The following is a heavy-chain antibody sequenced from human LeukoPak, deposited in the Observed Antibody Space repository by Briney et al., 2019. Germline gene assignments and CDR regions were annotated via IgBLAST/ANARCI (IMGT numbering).Heavy chain of an antibody. CDR1: GGSISSFY. J-gene: IGHJ6*03. Sequence: SETLSLTCTVSGGSISSFYWSWIRQPAGKGLAWIGRIYTSGSTNYNPSLKSRVTISVDKSKNQFSLKLSSVTAADTAVYYCARDRCSSTSCYPYYYMDVWGKGTTVTVSS. CDR3: ARDRCSSTSCYPYYYMDV. V-gene: IGHV4-4*07. CDR2: IYTSGST. D-gene: IGHD2-2*01.